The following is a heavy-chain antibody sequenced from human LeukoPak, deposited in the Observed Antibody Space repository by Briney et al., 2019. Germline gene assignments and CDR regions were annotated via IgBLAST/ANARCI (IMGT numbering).Heavy chain of an antibody. V-gene: IGHV2-70*11. D-gene: IGHD2-15*01. CDR1: GGSLSPYY. Sequence: TLSLTCSVSGGSLSPYYWSWIRQPPGKALEWLARIDWDDDKYYSTSLKTRLTISKDTSKNQVVLTMTNMDPVDTATYFCARISCSVYYYYGMDVWGQGTTVTVSS. CDR2: IDWDDDK. J-gene: IGHJ6*02. CDR3: ARISCSVYYYYGMDV.